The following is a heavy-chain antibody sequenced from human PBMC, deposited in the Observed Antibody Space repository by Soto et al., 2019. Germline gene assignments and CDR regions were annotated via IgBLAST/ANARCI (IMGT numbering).Heavy chain of an antibody. CDR3: ARGHHWSGSGWLDP. CDR1: IFTFTSFG. D-gene: IGHD3-3*01. J-gene: IGHJ5*02. V-gene: IGHV1-18*01. CDR2: ISAYNGNT. Sequence: QVCCEASIFTFTSFGMGWVRQAPRQGLEWMGWISAYNGNTNYAQKLQGRVTMTTDTSTSTAYMELRSLRSDDTAVYYCARGHHWSGSGWLDPWGQG.